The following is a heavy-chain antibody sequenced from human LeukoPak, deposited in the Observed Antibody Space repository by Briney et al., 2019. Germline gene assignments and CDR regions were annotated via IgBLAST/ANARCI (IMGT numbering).Heavy chain of an antibody. D-gene: IGHD5-18*01. J-gene: IGHJ4*02. V-gene: IGHV4-30-4*01. CDR3: ARGFTAVVDY. CDR2: IYYSGSA. CDR1: GDSISSGDYY. Sequence: SETLSLTCTVSGDSISSGDYYWSWIRQPPGKGLEWIGYIYYSGSAYYNPSLKSRVTISLDTSKNQFSLKLTPVTAADTAVYYCARGFTAVVDYWGQGTLVTVSS.